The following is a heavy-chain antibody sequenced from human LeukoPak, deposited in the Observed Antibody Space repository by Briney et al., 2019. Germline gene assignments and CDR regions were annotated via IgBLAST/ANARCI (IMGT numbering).Heavy chain of an antibody. V-gene: IGHV4-39*01. D-gene: IGHD6-19*01. J-gene: IGHJ4*02. CDR1: GGSISSSTYN. CDR3: ARRGSGWYYFDY. CDR2: IYYSGST. Sequence: SETLSLTCTVSGGSISSSTYNWDWIRQPPGKGLEWIGSIYYSGSTYYNPSLKSRVTISVDTSKNQFSLKLSSVTAADTAVYYCARRGSGWYYFDYWGQGTLVTVSS.